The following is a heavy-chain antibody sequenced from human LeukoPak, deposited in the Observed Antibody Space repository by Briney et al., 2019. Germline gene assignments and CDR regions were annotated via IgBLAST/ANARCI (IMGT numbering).Heavy chain of an antibody. J-gene: IGHJ4*02. CDR1: GFTFGSYA. D-gene: IGHD4-17*01. CDR2: ISGIGVAT. CDR3: AKRAVTTFSSGFHY. Sequence: GGSLRLSCAASGFTFGSYAMTWVRRAPGKGLEWVSVISGIGVATYYADSVKGRFTISRDNFKNTQYLQMNSLRAEDTAVYYCAKRAVTTFSSGFHYWGQGTLVTVSS. V-gene: IGHV3-23*01.